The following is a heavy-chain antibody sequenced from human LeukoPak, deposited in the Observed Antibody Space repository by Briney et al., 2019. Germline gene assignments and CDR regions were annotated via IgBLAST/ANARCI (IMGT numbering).Heavy chain of an antibody. CDR3: ATGIAFHYYYYMDV. CDR2: IKQDGSEK. CDR1: GFTFSSYW. J-gene: IGHJ6*03. Sequence: PGGSLRLSCAASGFTFSSYWMSWVRQAPGKGLEWVANIKQDGSEKYYVDSVKGRFTISRDNAKNSLYLQMNSLRAEDTAVYYCATGIAFHYYYYMDVWGKGTTVTVSS. D-gene: IGHD6-13*01. V-gene: IGHV3-7*01.